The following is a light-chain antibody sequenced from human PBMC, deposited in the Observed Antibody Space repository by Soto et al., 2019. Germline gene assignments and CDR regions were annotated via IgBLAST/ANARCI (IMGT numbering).Light chain of an antibody. J-gene: IGKJ3*01. Sequence: EIVLTHSPGTLSLSPGERATLSCMASQSVSSKYLAWYQQKPGQAPRVLIYGTSIRASGVPERFSGGGSGTDLTLTITRLEPEDFAVYYCQQYGSSLFTFGPGT. CDR2: GTS. V-gene: IGKV3-20*01. CDR3: QQYGSSLFT. CDR1: QSVSSKY.